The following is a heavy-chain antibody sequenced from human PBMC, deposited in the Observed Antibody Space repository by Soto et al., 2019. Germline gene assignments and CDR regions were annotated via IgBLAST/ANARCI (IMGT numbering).Heavy chain of an antibody. CDR3: AKALVAGYYFDY. V-gene: IGHV3-30*18. CDR1: GFTFSSYG. D-gene: IGHD6-19*01. J-gene: IGHJ4*02. Sequence: QVQLVESGGGVVQPGRSLRLSCAASGFTFSSYGMHWVRQAPGKGLEWVAVISYDGSNKYYADSVKGRFTISRDNSKNTLYLQMNSLRAEDTAVYYCAKALVAGYYFDYWGQGTLVTVSS. CDR2: ISYDGSNK.